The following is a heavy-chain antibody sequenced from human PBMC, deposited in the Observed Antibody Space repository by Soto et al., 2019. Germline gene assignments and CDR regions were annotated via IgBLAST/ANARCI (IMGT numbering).Heavy chain of an antibody. CDR2: IYHSGST. CDR1: GGSISSGGYS. Sequence: QMQLQESGSGLVKPSQTLSLTCAVSGGSISSGGYSWSWVRQPPGKGLEWIGYIYHSGSTYYNPSLKSRVTLSVDRSTNQLSLKLSSVTAAETAVYSCARGEVVAAQHGGQGTLVTVSS. D-gene: IGHD2-15*01. V-gene: IGHV4-30-2*01. CDR3: ARGEVVAAQH. J-gene: IGHJ4*02.